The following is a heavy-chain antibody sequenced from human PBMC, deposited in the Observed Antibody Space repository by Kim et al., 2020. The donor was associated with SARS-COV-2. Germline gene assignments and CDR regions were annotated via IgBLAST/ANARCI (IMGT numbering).Heavy chain of an antibody. V-gene: IGHV3-30*18. CDR2: ISYDGSNK. CDR1: GFTFSSYG. Sequence: GGSLRLSCAASGFTFSSYGMHWVRQAPGKGLEWVAVISYDGSNKYYADSVKGRFTISRDNSKNTLYLQMNSLRAEDTAVYYCAKVELGYFDYWGQGTLVT. D-gene: IGHD1-7*01. J-gene: IGHJ4*02. CDR3: AKVELGYFDY.